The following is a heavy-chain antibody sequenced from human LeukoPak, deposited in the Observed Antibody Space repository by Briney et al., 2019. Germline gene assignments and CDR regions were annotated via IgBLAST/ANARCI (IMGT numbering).Heavy chain of an antibody. D-gene: IGHD3-22*01. Sequence: SETLSLTCAVYGGSFSGYYWSWIRQPPGKGLEWIGEINHSGSTNYNPSLKSRVTISVDTSKNQFSLKLISVTAADTAVYYCARGVGSGYTDYWGQGALVTVSS. J-gene: IGHJ4*02. CDR1: GGSFSGYY. CDR3: ARGVGSGYTDY. V-gene: IGHV4-34*01. CDR2: INHSGST.